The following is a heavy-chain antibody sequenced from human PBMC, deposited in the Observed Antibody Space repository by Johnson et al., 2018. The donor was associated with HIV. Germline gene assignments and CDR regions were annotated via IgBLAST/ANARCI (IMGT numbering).Heavy chain of an antibody. J-gene: IGHJ3*02. CDR1: GFTFDDYA. CDR2: ISWHSDNI. V-gene: IGHV3-9*01. D-gene: IGHD3-10*01. Sequence: VLLVESGGGLVQPGGSLRLSCAPSGFTFDDYAMDWVRQPPGTGLEWVSGISWHSDNIAYADSVRGRFTIARDNAKNSLHLQMNSLTAEDTAVYYCARAPEVRGIDAFDIWGKGTMVTVS. CDR3: ARAPEVRGIDAFDI.